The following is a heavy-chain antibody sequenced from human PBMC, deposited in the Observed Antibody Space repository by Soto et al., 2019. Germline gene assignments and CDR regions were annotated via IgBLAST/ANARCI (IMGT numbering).Heavy chain of an antibody. V-gene: IGHV1-3*04. D-gene: IGHD4-17*01. J-gene: IGHJ4*02. CDR3: ARDLTTVTHPFDY. CDR2: INTGNTNT. Sequence: SVKVSCKASGGTFSSYAISWVRQAPGQGLEWMGWINTGNTNTKYSQKFQGRLTITRDTSATSAYMELSSLRSEDTAVYYCARDLTTVTHPFDYWGQGTLVTVS. CDR1: GGTFSSYA.